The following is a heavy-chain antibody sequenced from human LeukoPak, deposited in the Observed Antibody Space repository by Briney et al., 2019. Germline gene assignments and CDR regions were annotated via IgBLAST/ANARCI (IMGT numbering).Heavy chain of an antibody. CDR2: INPNSGGT. Sequence: ASVKVSCKASGYYMHWVRQAPGQGLEWMGWINPNSGGTNYAQKFQGRVTMTRDTSISTAYMGLSRLRSDDTAVYYCARGKSAAAPDSNWYLDLWGRGTLVAVSS. CDR1: GYY. D-gene: IGHD6-13*01. J-gene: IGHJ2*01. CDR3: ARGKSAAAPDSNWYLDL. V-gene: IGHV1-2*02.